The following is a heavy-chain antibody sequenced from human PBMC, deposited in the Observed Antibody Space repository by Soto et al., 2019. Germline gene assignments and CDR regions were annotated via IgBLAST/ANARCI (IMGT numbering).Heavy chain of an antibody. V-gene: IGHV3-30-3*01. D-gene: IGHD3-10*01. Sequence: QVQLVESGGGVVQPGRSLRLSCAASGFTFSSYAMHWVRQAPGKGLEWVAVISYDGSNKYYADSVKGRFTISRDNSNNTLYMQMNSLRAEDTAVYYCARHRVRGVITPYGMDVWGQGTTVTVSS. CDR3: ARHRVRGVITPYGMDV. CDR1: GFTFSSYA. J-gene: IGHJ6*02. CDR2: ISYDGSNK.